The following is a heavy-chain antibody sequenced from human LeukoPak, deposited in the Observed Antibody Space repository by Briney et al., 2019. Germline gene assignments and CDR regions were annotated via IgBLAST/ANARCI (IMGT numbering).Heavy chain of an antibody. CDR3: ARHGSSYYYDIPGYYFDY. Sequence: PSETLSLTCTVSGGSISSSSYYWGWIRQPPGKGLEWIGSIYYSGSTYYNPSLKSRVTISVDTSKNQFSLKLSSVTAADTAVYYCARHGSSYYYDIPGYYFDYWGQGTLVTVSS. D-gene: IGHD3-22*01. CDR1: GGSISSSSYY. CDR2: IYYSGST. V-gene: IGHV4-39*01. J-gene: IGHJ4*02.